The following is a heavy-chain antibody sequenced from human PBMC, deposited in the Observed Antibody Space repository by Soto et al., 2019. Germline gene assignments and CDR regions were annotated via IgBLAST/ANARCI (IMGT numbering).Heavy chain of an antibody. Sequence: QVHLEESGGGLVKPGGSLRLSCTASGFTFSDYYMGWIRQAPGKGLEWVSDISNSGRITHHADSVEWRFTISRDNAKNSLYLQMNSLRPEDSAIYYCARDHGGGGLTLEYWGQGTLVTVSS. V-gene: IGHV3-11*01. D-gene: IGHD3-16*01. CDR2: ISNSGRIT. CDR3: ARDHGGGGLTLEY. J-gene: IGHJ4*02. CDR1: GFTFSDYY.